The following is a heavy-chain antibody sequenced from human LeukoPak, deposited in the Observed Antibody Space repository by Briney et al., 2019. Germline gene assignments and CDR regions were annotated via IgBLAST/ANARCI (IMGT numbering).Heavy chain of an antibody. J-gene: IGHJ3*02. D-gene: IGHD4-23*01. V-gene: IGHV1-69*13. CDR1: GGTFSCYA. Sequence: ASVKVSCKASGGTFSCYAISWVRQAPGQGLEWMGGIIPIFGTANYAQKFQGRVTITADESTSTAYMELSSLRSEDTAVYYCARDRWEPYDAFDIWGQGTMVTVSS. CDR3: ARDRWEPYDAFDI. CDR2: IIPIFGTA.